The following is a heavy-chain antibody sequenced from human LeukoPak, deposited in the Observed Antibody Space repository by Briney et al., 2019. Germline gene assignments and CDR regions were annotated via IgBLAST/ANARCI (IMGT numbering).Heavy chain of an antibody. V-gene: IGHV1-18*01. CDR3: ARACHLVVVTAEGGWLDP. J-gene: IGHJ5*02. D-gene: IGHD2-21*02. CDR2: ISIYNSKT. Sequence: ASVKVSCKASGYRFTSYGIGWVRQAPGQGLEWVGWISIYNSKTYYTQSLQDRVTMTTDTSTNTVYMELRSLRSDDTAVYYCARACHLVVVTAEGGWLDPWGQGTLVTVSS. CDR1: GYRFTSYG.